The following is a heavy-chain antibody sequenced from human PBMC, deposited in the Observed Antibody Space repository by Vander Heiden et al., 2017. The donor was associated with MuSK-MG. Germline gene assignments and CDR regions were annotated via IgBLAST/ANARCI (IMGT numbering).Heavy chain of an antibody. CDR2: ISGGGGTT. CDR3: AKARFDSGRFGDAFDF. CDR1: GFTFSSYA. Sequence: EVQLLESGGGLIQPGGSLRLSCAASGFTFSSYAISWVGQAPGEGLERVSSISGGGGTTYYADSGKGRFTISRDNSKNTLFLQMNSLRAEDTAVYYCAKARFDSGRFGDAFDFWGQGTMVTVS. D-gene: IGHD1-26*01. J-gene: IGHJ3*01. V-gene: IGHV3-23*01.